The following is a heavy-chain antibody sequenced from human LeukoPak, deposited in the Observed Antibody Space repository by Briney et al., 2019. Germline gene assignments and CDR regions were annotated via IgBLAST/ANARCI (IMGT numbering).Heavy chain of an antibody. Sequence: SVKVSCKASGGTFSSYAISWVRQAPGQGLEWMGRIIPILGIANYAQKFEGRVTITADKSTSTAYMELSSLRSEDTAVYYCARGGSYAITNDYWGQGTLVTVSS. V-gene: IGHV1-69*04. CDR3: ARGGSYAITNDY. D-gene: IGHD1-26*01. J-gene: IGHJ4*02. CDR2: IIPILGIA. CDR1: GGTFSSYA.